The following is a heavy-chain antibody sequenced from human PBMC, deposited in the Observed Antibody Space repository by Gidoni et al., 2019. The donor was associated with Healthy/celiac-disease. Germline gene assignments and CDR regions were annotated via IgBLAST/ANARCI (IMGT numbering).Heavy chain of an antibody. J-gene: IGHJ6*03. CDR2: INHSGST. Sequence: QVQLQQWGAGQLKPSETLSLPCAVYGGSFRGYYWSWIRQPPGKGLEWIGEINHSGSTNYNPSLKSRVTISVDTSKNQFSLKLSSVTAADTAVYYCARGNIVVVVAATRSHYYYYMDVWGKGTTVTVSS. CDR3: ARGNIVVVVAATRSHYYYYMDV. D-gene: IGHD2-15*01. V-gene: IGHV4-34*01. CDR1: GGSFRGYY.